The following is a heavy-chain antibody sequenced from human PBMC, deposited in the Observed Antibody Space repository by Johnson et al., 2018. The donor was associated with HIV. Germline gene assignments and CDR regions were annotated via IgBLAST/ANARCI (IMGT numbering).Heavy chain of an antibody. Sequence: VQLVESGGGLVQPGGSLRLSCAASGFTFSSYDMSWVRQAPGKGLEWVSGISGSGGNTYYADSVKGRFTISRDNSKNTLYLQMNSLRAEDTAVYYCAKFGCSGGSCYSVMADAYDIWGQGTMVTVSS. D-gene: IGHD2-15*01. CDR2: ISGSGGNT. J-gene: IGHJ3*02. CDR3: AKFGCSGGSCYSVMADAYDI. CDR1: GFTFSSYD. V-gene: IGHV3-23*04.